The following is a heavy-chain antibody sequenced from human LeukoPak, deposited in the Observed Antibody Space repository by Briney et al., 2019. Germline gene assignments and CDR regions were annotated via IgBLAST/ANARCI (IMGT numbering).Heavy chain of an antibody. D-gene: IGHD3-22*01. V-gene: IGHV4-30-4*01. CDR2: IYYSGST. Sequence: SETLSLTCTVSGGSISSGDYYWSWIRQPPGKGLEWIGYIYYSGSTYYNPSLKSRVTISVDTSKNQFSLKLSSVTAADTAVYYCARAYYDSSGSPTFDYWGQGTLVTVSS. J-gene: IGHJ4*02. CDR1: GGSISSGDYY. CDR3: ARAYYDSSGSPTFDY.